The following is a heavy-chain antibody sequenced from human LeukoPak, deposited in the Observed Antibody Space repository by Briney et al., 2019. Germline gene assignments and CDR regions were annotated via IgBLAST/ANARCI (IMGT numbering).Heavy chain of an antibody. Sequence: GASVKVSCTASGYTFTSYAMNWVREAPGQGLEWMGWINTNTGNPTYAQGFTGRFVFSLDTSVSTAYLQISSLKAEDTAVYYCARDFSGGRRYCSSTSCRYYGMDVWGQGTTVTVSS. CDR1: GYTFTSYA. CDR3: ARDFSGGRRYCSSTSCRYYGMDV. J-gene: IGHJ6*02. D-gene: IGHD2-2*01. V-gene: IGHV7-4-1*02. CDR2: INTNTGNP.